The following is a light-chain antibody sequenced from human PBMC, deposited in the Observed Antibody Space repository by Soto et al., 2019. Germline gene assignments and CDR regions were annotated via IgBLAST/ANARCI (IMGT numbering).Light chain of an antibody. V-gene: IGKV3-15*01. CDR3: QQYNSWPPIT. CDR1: QSVSSK. CDR2: GAS. Sequence: EIVMTQSPATLSVSPGERATLSCRASQSVSSKLAWYQQKRGQAPRLLIYGASTRARGIPARFSGSGSGTEFTLTICSLQSEDFAVYYCQQYNSWPPITFGQGTRLEI. J-gene: IGKJ5*01.